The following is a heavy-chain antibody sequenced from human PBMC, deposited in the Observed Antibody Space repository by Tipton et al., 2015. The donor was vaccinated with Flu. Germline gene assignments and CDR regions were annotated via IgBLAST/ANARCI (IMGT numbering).Heavy chain of an antibody. V-gene: IGHV1-18*01. J-gene: IGHJ4*02. CDR1: GYTFTSYG. CDR2: ISVYNGNT. CDR3: ARAMVFALEGEFDF. Sequence: QLVQSGAEVKKPGASVKVSCKASGYTFTSYGISWVRQAPGQGLEWMGWISVYNGNTDYAQKLQGRVTMTTDTSTSTAYMELRSLRSDATAVYFCARAMVFALEGEFDFWGQGTLVTVSS. D-gene: IGHD2-8*01.